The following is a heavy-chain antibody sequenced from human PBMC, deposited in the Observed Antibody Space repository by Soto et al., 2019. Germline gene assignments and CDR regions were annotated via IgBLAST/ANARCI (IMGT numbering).Heavy chain of an antibody. D-gene: IGHD6-6*01. CDR1: GFTFSSYA. CDR2: ISGSGGST. J-gene: IGHJ4*02. Sequence: GGSLRLSCAASGFTFSSYAMSWVRQALGKGLEWVSAISGSGGSTYYADSVKGRFTISRDNSKNTLYLQMNSLRAEDTVVYYYAILQYSSSSEKFDYWGQGTLVTVSS. CDR3: AILQYSSSSEKFDY. V-gene: IGHV3-23*01.